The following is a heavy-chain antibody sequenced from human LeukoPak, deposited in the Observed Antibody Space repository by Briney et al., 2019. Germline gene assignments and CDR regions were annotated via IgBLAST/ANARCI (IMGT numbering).Heavy chain of an antibody. J-gene: IGHJ4*02. V-gene: IGHV3-48*01. CDR1: GFSFSSYS. CDR3: AKDPLSIVGATDFDY. CDR2: ISSSSSTI. Sequence: PGGSLRLSCAASGFSFSSYSMNWVRQAPGKGLEWVSYISSSSSTIYYADSVKGRFTISRDNAKNSLYLQMNSLRAEDTAVYYCAKDPLSIVGATDFDYWGQGTLVTVSS. D-gene: IGHD1-26*01.